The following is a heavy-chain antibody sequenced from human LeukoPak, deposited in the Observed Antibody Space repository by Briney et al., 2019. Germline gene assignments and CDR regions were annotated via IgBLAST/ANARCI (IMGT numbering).Heavy chain of an antibody. D-gene: IGHD6-19*01. CDR3: AKDARRTSGWYFFDY. V-gene: IGHV3-23*01. CDR2: ISDSGSIT. CDR1: GFAFSSQA. Sequence: GGSLRLSRAASGFAFSSQAMGWVRQAPGKGLEWVSVISDSGSITYYADSVKGRFTISRDNSKNTLFLQMNSLRADDTAVYYCAKDARRTSGWYFFDYWGQGTLVTVSS. J-gene: IGHJ4*02.